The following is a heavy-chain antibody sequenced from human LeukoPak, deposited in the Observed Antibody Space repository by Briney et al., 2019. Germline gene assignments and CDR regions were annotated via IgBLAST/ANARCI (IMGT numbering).Heavy chain of an antibody. D-gene: IGHD1-26*01. Sequence: ASVKVSCKASGYTFTSYDINWVRQATGQGLEWMGWMNPNSGNTGYAQKFQGRVTMTRNTSISTAYMELSSLRSEDTAVYYCATASVGATGTFGYWGQGALVTVSS. J-gene: IGHJ4*02. CDR2: MNPNSGNT. CDR3: ATASVGATGTFGY. V-gene: IGHV1-8*01. CDR1: GYTFTSYD.